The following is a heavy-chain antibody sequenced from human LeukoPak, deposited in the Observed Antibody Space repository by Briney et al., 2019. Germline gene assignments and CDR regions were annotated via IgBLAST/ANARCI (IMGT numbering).Heavy chain of an antibody. CDR2: ISGSGGST. J-gene: IGHJ4*02. CDR3: AKSPSRKSGVPDY. D-gene: IGHD1-1*01. V-gene: IGHV3-23*01. Sequence: GGSLRLSCAASGFTFTTYSMSWVRQAPGKGLEWVSAISGSGGSTYYADSVKGRFTISRDNSKNTLYLQMNSLRAEDTAVYYCAKSPSRKSGVPDYWGQGTLVTVSS. CDR1: GFTFTTYS.